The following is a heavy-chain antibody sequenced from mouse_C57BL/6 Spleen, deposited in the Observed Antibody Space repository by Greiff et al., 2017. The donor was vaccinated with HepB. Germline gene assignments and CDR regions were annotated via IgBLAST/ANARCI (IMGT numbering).Heavy chain of an antibody. D-gene: IGHD1-1*01. CDR2: ISSGGSYT. V-gene: IGHV5-6*02. Sequence: EVKLVESGGDLVKPGGSLKLSCAASGFTFSSYGMSWVRQTPDKRLEWVATISSGGSYTYYPDSVKGRFTISRDNAKNTLYLQMSSLKSEDTAMYYCARHVDYYGSSSFDYWGQGTTLTVSS. CDR3: ARHVDYYGSSSFDY. J-gene: IGHJ2*01. CDR1: GFTFSSYG.